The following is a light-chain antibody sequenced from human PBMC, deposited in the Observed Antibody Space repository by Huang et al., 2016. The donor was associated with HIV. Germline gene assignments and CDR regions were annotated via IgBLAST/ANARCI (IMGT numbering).Light chain of an antibody. V-gene: IGKV2-28*01. CDR2: LGS. CDR3: MQALQTPPWT. J-gene: IGKJ1*01. Sequence: DIVMTQSPLSLPVTPGEPASITCRSSQSLLHSNGYSYLDWYLQRPGQSPQLLIYLGSNRASGVPDRFSGSGSGTDFTLKSSRVEAEDVGVYYCMQALQTPPWTFGQGTKVEIK. CDR1: QSLLHSNGYSY.